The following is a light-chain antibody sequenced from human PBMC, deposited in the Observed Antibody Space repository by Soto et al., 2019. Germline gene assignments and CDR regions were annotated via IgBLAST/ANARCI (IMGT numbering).Light chain of an antibody. Sequence: QAVLTQPPSVSGALGRRVTISCTGITSNIGAGYDVHWYQLLPGRAPKLLIYGNTNRPSGVPDRFSGSKSATSASLAITGLQAEDEAIYYCQSYDNTLSGPIYVFGTGTKLTVL. V-gene: IGLV1-40*01. CDR3: QSYDNTLSGPIYV. CDR2: GNT. CDR1: TSNIGAGYD. J-gene: IGLJ1*01.